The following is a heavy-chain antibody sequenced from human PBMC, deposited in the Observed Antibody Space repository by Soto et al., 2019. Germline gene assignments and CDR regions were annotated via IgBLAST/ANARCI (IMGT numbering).Heavy chain of an antibody. CDR1: GYTFTNNY. CDR2: INPGGGST. D-gene: IGHD3-3*01. CDR3: ARVYGLVKHGDFGSGYYDY. V-gene: IGHV1-46*01. Sequence: QVQLVQSGAEVKKPGASVKISCKASGYTFTNNYINWVRQAPGQGLECVGLINPGGGSTTYAQNFRGILTMTRDTSTSTVYKEVSSLRSEDTAVYYCARVYGLVKHGDFGSGYYDYCSLGTLVTVSS. J-gene: IGHJ4*02.